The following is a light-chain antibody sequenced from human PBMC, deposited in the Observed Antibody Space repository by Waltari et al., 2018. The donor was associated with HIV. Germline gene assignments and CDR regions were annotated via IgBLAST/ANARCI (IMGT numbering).Light chain of an antibody. V-gene: IGKV3-15*01. J-gene: IGKJ1*01. CDR3: QQYSDWPRT. CDR2: DAS. Sequence: EIVMTQSPATLSVSPGEKATLSCSASQSLGNNLAWYQQKPGQTPRLLIYDASTRATGVPAKFSGSGSGTEFTLSISSLQSEDFAIFYCQQYSDWPRTFGPGTTVEIK. CDR1: QSLGNN.